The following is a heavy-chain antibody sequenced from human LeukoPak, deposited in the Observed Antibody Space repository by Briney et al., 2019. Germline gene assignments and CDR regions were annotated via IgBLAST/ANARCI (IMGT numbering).Heavy chain of an antibody. CDR1: GFTFSSYA. D-gene: IGHD4-17*01. J-gene: IGHJ4*02. CDR2: ISGSGGST. CDR3: AKDSRPHDYGGNSAFRC. Sequence: PGGSLRLSCAASGFTFSSYAMSWVRQAPGKGLEWVSAISGSGGSTYYADSVKGRFTISRDNSKNTLYLQMNSLRAEDTAVYYCAKDSRPHDYGGNSAFRCWGQGTLVTVSS. V-gene: IGHV3-23*01.